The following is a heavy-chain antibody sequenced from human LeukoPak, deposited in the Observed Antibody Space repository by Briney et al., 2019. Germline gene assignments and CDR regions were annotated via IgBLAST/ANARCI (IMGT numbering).Heavy chain of an antibody. CDR1: SYTFTSYG. Sequence: ASVKVSCKASSYTFTSYGISWVRQAPGQGLEWMGWISAYNGNTNYAQKLQGRVTMTTDTSTSTAYMELRSLRSDDTAVYYCATGTIYYYYYGMDVWGQGTTVTVSS. CDR2: ISAYNGNT. CDR3: ATGTIYYYYYGMDV. J-gene: IGHJ6*02. V-gene: IGHV1-18*01. D-gene: IGHD1-1*01.